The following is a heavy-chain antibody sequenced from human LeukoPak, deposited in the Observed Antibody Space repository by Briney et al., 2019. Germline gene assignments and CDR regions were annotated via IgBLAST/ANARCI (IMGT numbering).Heavy chain of an antibody. CDR1: GFTFSGYS. CDR2: ITSSSGTI. V-gene: IGHV3-48*02. CDR3: ARVRGGWYFDY. Sequence: GGSLRLSCALSGFTFSGYSMNWVRQAPGKGLEWVAYITSSSGTIYYADSVKGRFTISRDNAKNSLYLQMNNLTDEDTAVYYCARVRGGWYFDYWGQGTLVTVSS. D-gene: IGHD6-19*01. J-gene: IGHJ4*02.